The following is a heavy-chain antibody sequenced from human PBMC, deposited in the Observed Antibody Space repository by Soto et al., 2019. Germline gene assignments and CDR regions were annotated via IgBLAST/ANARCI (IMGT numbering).Heavy chain of an antibody. CDR2: ISGSGGST. D-gene: IGHD3-9*01. CDR1: GFTFSSYA. J-gene: IGHJ6*02. V-gene: IGHV3-23*01. Sequence: EVQLLESGGGLVQPGGSLRLSCAASGFTFSSYAMSWVRQAPGKGLEWVSAISGSGGSTYYADSVKGRFTISRDNSKNTLYLQMNSLRAEDPAVYYCAKFRILTGYYSEQRDMDVWGQGTTVTVSS. CDR3: AKFRILTGYYSEQRDMDV.